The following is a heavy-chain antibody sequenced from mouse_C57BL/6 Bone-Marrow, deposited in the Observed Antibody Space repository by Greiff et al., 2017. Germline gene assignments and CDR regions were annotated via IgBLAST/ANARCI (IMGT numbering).Heavy chain of an antibody. D-gene: IGHD2-5*01. Sequence: QVQLQQSGAELARPGASVKLSCTASGYTITSYWMHWVKQRPGQGLEWIGYINPSSGYTKYNPKFKDKATLTADKSSSTAYMQLSSLTYEDSAVYYCARWSKFNAMDYWGQGTSVTVSS. J-gene: IGHJ4*01. CDR1: GYTITSYW. V-gene: IGHV1-7*01. CDR2: INPSSGYT. CDR3: ARWSKFNAMDY.